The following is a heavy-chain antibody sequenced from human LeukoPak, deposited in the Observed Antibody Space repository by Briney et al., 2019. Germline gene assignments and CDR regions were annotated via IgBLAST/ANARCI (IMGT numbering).Heavy chain of an antibody. CDR3: AGGDMTTVQDWFDP. Sequence: PSQTLSLTCTVSGGSISSGSYYRGWIRQPAGKGLEWIVRIYTSGSTNYNPSLKSRVTISVDTSKNQFSLKLSSVTAADTAVYYCAGGDMTTVQDWFDPWGQGTLVTVSS. CDR2: IYTSGST. J-gene: IGHJ5*02. V-gene: IGHV4-61*02. D-gene: IGHD4-17*01. CDR1: GGSISSGSYY.